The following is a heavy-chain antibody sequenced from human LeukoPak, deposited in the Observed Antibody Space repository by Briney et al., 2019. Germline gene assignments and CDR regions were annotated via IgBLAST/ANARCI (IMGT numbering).Heavy chain of an antibody. CDR3: ARDKNSGSYFSNWFDP. D-gene: IGHD1-26*01. CDR2: ISYDGSNK. V-gene: IGHV3-30-3*01. Sequence: GGSLRLSCAASGFTFSSYAMHWVRQAPGKGLEWVAVISYDGSNKYYADSVKGRFTISRDNSKKTLYLQMNSLRAEDTAVYYCARDKNSGSYFSNWFDPWGQGTLVTVSS. CDR1: GFTFSSYA. J-gene: IGHJ5*02.